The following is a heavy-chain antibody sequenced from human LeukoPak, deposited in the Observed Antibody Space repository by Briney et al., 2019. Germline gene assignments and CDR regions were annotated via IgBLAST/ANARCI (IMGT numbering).Heavy chain of an antibody. J-gene: IGHJ2*01. CDR1: DESFSGYY. Sequence: SETLSLTCVVYDESFSGYYWSWIRQPPGKGLEWIGEIKHTGSTNYNPSLKSRVTISIDTSKNLFSLKLTSVTAADTAVYYCARDAYYYDSSGYYQHLYFDLWGRGTLVTVSS. V-gene: IGHV4-34*01. CDR3: ARDAYYYDSSGYYQHLYFDL. CDR2: IKHTGST. D-gene: IGHD3-22*01.